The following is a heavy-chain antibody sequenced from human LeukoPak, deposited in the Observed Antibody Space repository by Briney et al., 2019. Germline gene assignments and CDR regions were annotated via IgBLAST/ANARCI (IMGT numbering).Heavy chain of an antibody. CDR1: GFPFHKYW. J-gene: IGHJ4*02. V-gene: IGHV3-74*01. CDR2: IKGDTSYA. D-gene: IGHD3-3*01. Sequence: GGSLRLSCVAYGFPFHKYWMHWVRHAPGKGLVWVARIKGDTSYANYADSVKGRFTISRDNAKNTLYLQMNSLRVEETAVYYCPRDNDVWSLDFWGPGSLVTVSS. CDR3: PRDNDVWSLDF.